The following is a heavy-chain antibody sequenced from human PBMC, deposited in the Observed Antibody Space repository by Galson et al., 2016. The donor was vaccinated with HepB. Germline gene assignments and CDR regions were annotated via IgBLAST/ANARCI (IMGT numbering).Heavy chain of an antibody. V-gene: IGHV3-30*03. Sequence: SLRLSCAASGFTVNSYGVHWVRQTPGKRLEWMAVMSYDGSTKKYADSVKGRFTISRDNSKNTVYLQMNRLRPEDTAVYYCAREVHSYDFWSGYTLSYYGMDVWGQGTAVTVPS. CDR3: AREVHSYDFWSGYTLSYYGMDV. CDR1: GFTVNSYG. J-gene: IGHJ6*02. CDR2: MSYDGSTK. D-gene: IGHD3-3*01.